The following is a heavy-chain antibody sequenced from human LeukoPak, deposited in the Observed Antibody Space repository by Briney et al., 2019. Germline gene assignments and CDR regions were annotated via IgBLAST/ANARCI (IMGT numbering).Heavy chain of an antibody. CDR3: AAGVPAAIHNWFDP. V-gene: IGHV4-4*07. CDR1: GGSISSYY. J-gene: IGHJ5*02. Sequence: PSETLSLTCTVSGGSISSYYWSWIRQPAGKGLEWIRRIYTSGSTNYNPSLKSRVTMSVDTSKNQFSLKLSSVTAADTAVYYCAAGVPAAIHNWFDPWGQGTLVTVSS. D-gene: IGHD2-2*02. CDR2: IYTSGST.